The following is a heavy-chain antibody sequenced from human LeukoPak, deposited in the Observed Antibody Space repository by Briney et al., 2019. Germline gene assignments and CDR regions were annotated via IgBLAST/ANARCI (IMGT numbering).Heavy chain of an antibody. D-gene: IGHD3-10*01. CDR2: INAGNGNT. V-gene: IGHV1-3*01. CDR3: ARDWWFGEGSFDY. CDR1: GYTFTSYA. J-gene: IGHJ4*02. Sequence: ASVKVSCKASGYTFTSYAMHWVRQAPGQRLEWMGWINAGNGNTKYSQKFQGRVTITRDTSASTAYMELSSLRSEDTAVYYCARDWWFGEGSFDYWGQGTLVPVSS.